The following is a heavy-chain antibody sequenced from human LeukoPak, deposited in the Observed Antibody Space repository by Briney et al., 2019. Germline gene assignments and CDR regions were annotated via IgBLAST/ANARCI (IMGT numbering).Heavy chain of an antibody. V-gene: IGHV3-23*01. Sequence: PGGSLRLSCAASGFTFSTYSMTWVRQAPGKGLEWVSAITASGATRHYADSVKGRFTISRDNSKNTLYLQMNSLRAEDTAVYYCAKSLYLTPSRPPCDYWGQGTLVTVSS. J-gene: IGHJ4*02. CDR3: AKSLYLTPSRPPCDY. CDR2: ITASGATR. CDR1: GFTFSTYS.